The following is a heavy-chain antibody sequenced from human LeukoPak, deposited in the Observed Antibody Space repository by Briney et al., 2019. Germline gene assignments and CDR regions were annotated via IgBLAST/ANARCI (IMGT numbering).Heavy chain of an antibody. D-gene: IGHD2-8*01. CDR3: ARNRGYCTNGVCYRRDYYYYMDV. Sequence: PSETLSLTCTVSGGSISSHYWSWIRQPPGKGLEWIGYIYYSGSTNYNPSLKSRVTISVDTSKNQFSLKLSSVTAADTAVYYCARNRGYCTNGVCYRRDYYYYMDVWGKGTTVTVSS. CDR1: GGSISSHY. V-gene: IGHV4-59*11. J-gene: IGHJ6*03. CDR2: IYYSGST.